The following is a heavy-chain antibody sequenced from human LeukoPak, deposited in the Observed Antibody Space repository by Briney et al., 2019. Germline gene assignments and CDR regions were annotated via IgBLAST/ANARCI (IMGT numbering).Heavy chain of an antibody. CDR1: GFTLSSYA. D-gene: IGHD3-10*01. CDR2: ISYDGSNK. Sequence: GGSLRLSCAASGFTLSSYAMHWGRQAPGKGLEWVAVISYDGSNKYYADSVKGRFTISRDNSKNTLYLQMNSLRAEDTAVYYCARDEFMVRGAIPGGMDVWGQGTTVTVSS. V-gene: IGHV3-30-3*01. CDR3: ARDEFMVRGAIPGGMDV. J-gene: IGHJ6*02.